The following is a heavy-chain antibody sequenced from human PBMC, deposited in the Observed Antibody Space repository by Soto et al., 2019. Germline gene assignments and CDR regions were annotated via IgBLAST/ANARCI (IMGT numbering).Heavy chain of an antibody. D-gene: IGHD6-19*01. CDR2: ISAYNGNT. CDR1: GYPFTSYG. Sequence: SVNVSWNAFGYPFTSYGIIWVRRAPEQGLEWMGWISAYNGNTNYAQKLQGRVTMTTDTSTSTAYMELRSLRSDDTAVYYCARDRKQWLVRHYGMGVWAQGTTLTVSS. V-gene: IGHV1-18*04. J-gene: IGHJ6*02. CDR3: ARDRKQWLVRHYGMGV.